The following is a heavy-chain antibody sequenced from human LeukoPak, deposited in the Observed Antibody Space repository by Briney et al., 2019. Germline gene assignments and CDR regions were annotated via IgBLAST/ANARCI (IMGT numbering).Heavy chain of an antibody. Sequence: GGSLTLPCVASGFLFGDIWMGWAGQAPGEALEGVANINRHGTEKYYADSLEGRFSVSRDNAKNSVYLQMNSLRVEDAGFYYCGRWGGNAGLDYWGQGSLVTVSS. CDR3: GRWGGNAGLDY. CDR1: GFLFGDIW. J-gene: IGHJ4*02. V-gene: IGHV3-7*01. CDR2: INRHGTEK. D-gene: IGHD3-10*01.